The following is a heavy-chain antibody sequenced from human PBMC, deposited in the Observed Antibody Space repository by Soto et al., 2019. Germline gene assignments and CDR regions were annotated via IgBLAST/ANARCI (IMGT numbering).Heavy chain of an antibody. V-gene: IGHV3-64*02. J-gene: IGHJ6*02. D-gene: IGHD1-7*01. Sequence: GGSLRLSCAASGFTFSSYAMHWVRQAPGKGLEYVSAISSNGGSTYYADSVKGRFTISRDNSKNTLYLQMGSLRAEDMAVYYCARGGVTGTEGYYYSGTDGWGPGTTVTVSS. CDR3: ARGGVTGTEGYYYSGTDG. CDR1: GFTFSSYA. CDR2: ISSNGGST.